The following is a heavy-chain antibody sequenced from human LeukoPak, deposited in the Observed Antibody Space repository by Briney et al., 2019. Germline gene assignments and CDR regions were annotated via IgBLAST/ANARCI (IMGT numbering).Heavy chain of an antibody. Sequence: PSQTLSLTCTVSGGSISSGGYYWSWIRQPPGKGLEWIGYIYHSGSTYYNPSLKSRVTISVDRSKNQFSLKLSSVTAADTAVYYCARAPSSSWYARWFDPWGQGTLVTVSS. CDR2: IYHSGST. V-gene: IGHV4-30-2*01. CDR1: GGSISSGGYY. D-gene: IGHD6-13*01. J-gene: IGHJ5*02. CDR3: ARAPSSSWYARWFDP.